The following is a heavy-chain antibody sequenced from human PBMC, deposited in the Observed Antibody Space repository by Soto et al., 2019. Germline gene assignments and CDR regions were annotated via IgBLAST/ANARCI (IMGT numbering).Heavy chain of an antibody. CDR1: GFTFSSYG. D-gene: IGHD2-15*01. Sequence: QVQLVESGGGVVQPGRSLRLSCAASGFTFSSYGMHWVRQAPGKGLEWVAVISYDGSNKYYADSVKGRFTISRDNSKNTLYLQMNSLGAEDTAVYYCAKVLMAAFDIWGQGTMVTVSS. J-gene: IGHJ3*02. CDR2: ISYDGSNK. CDR3: AKVLMAAFDI. V-gene: IGHV3-30*18.